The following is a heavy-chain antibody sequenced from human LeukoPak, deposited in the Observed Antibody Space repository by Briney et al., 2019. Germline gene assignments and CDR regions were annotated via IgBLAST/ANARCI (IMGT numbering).Heavy chain of an antibody. V-gene: IGHV3-23*01. J-gene: IGHJ4*02. Sequence: GGSLRLSCAASGFTFSSYAMSWVRQAPGKGLEWVSAISGSGGSTYYADSVKGRFTISRDNPKNTLYLQMNSLRAEDTAVYYCAKDPPQKLWSGELLRAPRGRGDYWGQGTLVTVSS. CDR1: GFTFSSYA. D-gene: IGHD3-10*01. CDR2: ISGSGGST. CDR3: AKDPPQKLWSGELLRAPRGRGDY.